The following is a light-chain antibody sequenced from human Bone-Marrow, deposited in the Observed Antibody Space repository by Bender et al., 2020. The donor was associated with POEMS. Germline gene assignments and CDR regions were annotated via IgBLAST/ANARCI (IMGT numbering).Light chain of an antibody. V-gene: IGLV2-18*01. Sequence: QSALTQPASVSGSPGQSVTISCSGTSTDVGSYTRVSWYQQPPGTAPKLMIYEVSNRPSGVPDRFSGSKSGNTASLTISGLQAEDEADYYCSLYTNTSTYVFGSGTKVTVL. CDR1: STDVGSYTR. CDR3: SLYTNTSTYV. CDR2: EVS. J-gene: IGLJ1*01.